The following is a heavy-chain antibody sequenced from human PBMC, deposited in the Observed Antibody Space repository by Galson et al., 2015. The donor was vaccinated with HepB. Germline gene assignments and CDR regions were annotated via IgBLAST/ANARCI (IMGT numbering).Heavy chain of an antibody. J-gene: IGHJ6*02. D-gene: IGHD2-2*01. CDR1: GFTFSSYG. CDR3: ARDRWSTSYGMDV. Sequence: SLRLSCAASGFTFSSYGMHWVRQAPGKGLEWVAVIWYDGSNKYYADSVKGRFTISRDNSKNTLYLQMNSLRAEDTAVYYCARDRWSTSYGMDVWGQGTTVTVSS. CDR2: IWYDGSNK. V-gene: IGHV3-33*01.